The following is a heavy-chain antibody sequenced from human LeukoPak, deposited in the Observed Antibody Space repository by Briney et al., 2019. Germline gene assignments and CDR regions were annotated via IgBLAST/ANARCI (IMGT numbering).Heavy chain of an antibody. J-gene: IGHJ4*02. CDR1: GFTFSSYW. CDR2: IKPDGSEK. Sequence: PGGSLRLSCAASGFTFSSYWMSWVRQSPGKGLEWVANIKPDGSEKYFMDSVKGRFTISRDNANNALYLEMNSLRAEDTAEYFCARERMYSGSGSTYPYYDYWGQGTLVTVSS. V-gene: IGHV3-7*01. D-gene: IGHD3-10*01. CDR3: ARERMYSGSGSTYPYYDY.